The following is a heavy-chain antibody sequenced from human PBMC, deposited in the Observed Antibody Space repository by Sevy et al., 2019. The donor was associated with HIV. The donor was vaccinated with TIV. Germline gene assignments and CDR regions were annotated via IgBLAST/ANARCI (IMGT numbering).Heavy chain of an antibody. V-gene: IGHV3-33*01. CDR2: IWYDGSNK. D-gene: IGHD6-6*01. Sequence: GGSLRLSCAASGFTFSSYGMHWVRQAPGKGLEWVAVIWYDGSNKYYADSVKGRFTISRDNSKNMLYLQMNSLRAEDTAVYYCARAPRSYSSSSDYYYYYGMDVWGQGTTVTVSS. CDR3: ARAPRSYSSSSDYYYYYGMDV. J-gene: IGHJ6*02. CDR1: GFTFSSYG.